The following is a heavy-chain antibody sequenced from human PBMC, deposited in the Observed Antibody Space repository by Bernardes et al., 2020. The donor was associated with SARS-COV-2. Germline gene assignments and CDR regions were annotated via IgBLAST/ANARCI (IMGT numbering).Heavy chain of an antibody. V-gene: IGHV3-53*01. CDR3: AREVLVPAAFGGGRGYFDL. CDR2: IYSGGTT. D-gene: IGHD2-15*01. CDR1: TVSTNY. Sequence: GGSLRLSCVATVSTNYMSWFRQAPGKGLEWVSAIYSGGTTYYADSVKGRFTISRDNSKNTLYLQMNSLRAEDTAVYYCAREVLVPAAFGGGRGYFDLWGRGTLVTVSS. J-gene: IGHJ2*01.